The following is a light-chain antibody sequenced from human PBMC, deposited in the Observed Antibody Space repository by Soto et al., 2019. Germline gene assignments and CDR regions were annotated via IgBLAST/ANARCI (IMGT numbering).Light chain of an antibody. CDR3: ASYTTSITYV. Sequence: QSALTQPASVSRSPGQSIAISCTGTSSDVGGYSYVSWYQQQPGKAPKLVISDVSNRPSGVSDRFSGSKSGNTASLTISGLQTEDEADYYCASYTTSITYVFGTGTKVTVL. J-gene: IGLJ1*01. V-gene: IGLV2-14*01. CDR2: DVS. CDR1: SSDVGGYSY.